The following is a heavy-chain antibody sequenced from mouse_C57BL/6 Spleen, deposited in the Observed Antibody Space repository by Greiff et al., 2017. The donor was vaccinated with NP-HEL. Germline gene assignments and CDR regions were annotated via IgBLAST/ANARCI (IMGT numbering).Heavy chain of an antibody. CDR1: GFSFNTYA. CDR2: IRSKSNNYAT. Sequence: EVQRVESGGGLVQPKGSLKLSCAASGFSFNTYAMNWVRQAPGKGLEWVARIRSKSNNYATYYADSVKDRFTISRDDSESMLYLQMNNLKTEDTAMYYCVRNYYGSNYFDYWGQGTTLTVSS. D-gene: IGHD1-1*01. V-gene: IGHV10-1*01. CDR3: VRNYYGSNYFDY. J-gene: IGHJ2*01.